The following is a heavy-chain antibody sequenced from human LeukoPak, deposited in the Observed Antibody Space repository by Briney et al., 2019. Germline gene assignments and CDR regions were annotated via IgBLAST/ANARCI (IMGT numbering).Heavy chain of an antibody. V-gene: IGHV3-66*01. J-gene: IGHJ1*01. Sequence: GGSLRLSCAASGFTVSSNYMSWVRQAPGKGLEWVSVIYSSGNTYYADSVKGRFTISRDNSKNTLYLQMNSLRAEDTAVYYCARDPGITAAGDWGQGTLVTVSS. CDR1: GFTVSSNY. CDR3: ARDPGITAAGD. CDR2: IYSSGNT. D-gene: IGHD6-13*01.